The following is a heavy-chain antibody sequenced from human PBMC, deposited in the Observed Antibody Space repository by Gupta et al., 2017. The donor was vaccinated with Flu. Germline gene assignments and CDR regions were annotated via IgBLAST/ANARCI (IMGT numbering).Heavy chain of an antibody. D-gene: IGHD6-6*01. CDR1: GFTFSSYE. Sequence: EVQLVESGGGLVQPGGSLRLSCAASGFTFSSYEMNWVRQAPGKGLEWVSYISSSGSTIYYADAVKGRFTISRDNAKNSLYLQMNSLRAEDTAVYYCARTGIAARPSAQGSYDFFDYWGQGTLVTVSS. V-gene: IGHV3-48*03. CDR2: ISSSGSTI. CDR3: ARTGIAARPSAQGSYDFFDY. J-gene: IGHJ4*02.